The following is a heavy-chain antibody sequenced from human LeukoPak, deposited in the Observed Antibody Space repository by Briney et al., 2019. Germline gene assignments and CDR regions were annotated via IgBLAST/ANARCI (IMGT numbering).Heavy chain of an antibody. Sequence: PGGSLRLPCAASGFTFSSYWMSWVRQAPGKGLEWVANIKQDGSEKYYVDSVKGRFTISRDNAKNSLYLQMNSLRAEDTAVYYCAREVVGGGEIVVVPAADLATTYYYMDVWGKGTTVTVSS. CDR1: GFTFSSYW. V-gene: IGHV3-7*01. D-gene: IGHD2-2*01. CDR3: AREVVGGGEIVVVPAADLATTYYYMDV. J-gene: IGHJ6*03. CDR2: IKQDGSEK.